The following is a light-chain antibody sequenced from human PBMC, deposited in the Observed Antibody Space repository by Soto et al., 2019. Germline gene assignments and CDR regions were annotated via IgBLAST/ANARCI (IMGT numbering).Light chain of an antibody. CDR2: TNN. J-gene: IGLJ1*01. CDR3: ATWDDSRKGV. CDR1: LSNIESHT. V-gene: IGLV1-44*01. Sequence: QSVLTQPPSVSGTPGQRITISCSGSLSNIESHTVNWFQQVPGTAPKLLIVTNNQRPSGVPDRFSGSKSGASASLAISGLQPEDEDTYYCATWDDSRKGVFGTGTKLTVL.